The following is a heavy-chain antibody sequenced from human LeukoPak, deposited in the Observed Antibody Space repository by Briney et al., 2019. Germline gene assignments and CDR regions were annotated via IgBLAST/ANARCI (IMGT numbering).Heavy chain of an antibody. V-gene: IGHV3-21*04. J-gene: IGHJ4*02. Sequence: GGSLRLSCAASGFTFSSYSMNWVRQAPGKGLEWVSSISSSSSYIYYADSVKGRFTISRDNAKNSLYLQMNSLRAEDTAVYYCAKDSETLAVAGYFDYWGQGTLVTVSS. CDR2: ISSSSSYI. CDR1: GFTFSSYS. D-gene: IGHD6-19*01. CDR3: AKDSETLAVAGYFDY.